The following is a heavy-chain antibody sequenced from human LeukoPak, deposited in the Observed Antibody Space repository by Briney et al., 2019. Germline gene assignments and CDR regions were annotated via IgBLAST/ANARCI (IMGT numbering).Heavy chain of an antibody. V-gene: IGHV3-7*01. D-gene: IGHD5-18*01. Sequence: PGGSLRLSCAASGFTFSSYWMSWVRQAPGKGLEGVANIKKDGSEKYYVDSVKGRFTISRDNAKTSLYLQMNRLRADDAAVYYCARDLSGVTGYTYGRGIDYWGQGSLVTVSS. CDR3: ARDLSGVTGYTYGRGIDY. CDR1: GFTFSSYW. J-gene: IGHJ4*02. CDR2: IKKDGSEK.